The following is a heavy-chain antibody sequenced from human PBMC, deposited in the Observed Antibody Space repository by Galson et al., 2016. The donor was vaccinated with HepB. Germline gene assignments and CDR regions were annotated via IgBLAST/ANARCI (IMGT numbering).Heavy chain of an antibody. CDR2: IHFSGTIT. Sequence: SLRLSCAGSGYAFSAHDMSWIRQAPGKGLEWVSGIHFSGTITHYAESVKGRFTISRDNSKEMLYLQMNSLRAEDTAIYYCAREDCSAGTCYSSAFDFWGQGTMVTVSS. D-gene: IGHD2-15*01. J-gene: IGHJ3*01. V-gene: IGHV3-23*01. CDR3: AREDCSAGTCYSSAFDF. CDR1: GYAFSAHD.